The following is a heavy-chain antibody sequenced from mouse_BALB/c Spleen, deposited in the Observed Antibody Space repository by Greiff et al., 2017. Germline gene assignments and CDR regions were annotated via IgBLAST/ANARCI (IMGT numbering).Heavy chain of an antibody. Sequence: VQLQQSGAELVRPGASVTLSCKASGYTFTDYEMHWVKQTPVHGLEWIGAIDPETGGTAYNQKFKGKATLTADKSSSTAYMELRSLTSEDSAVYYCTSWEFRYGNYNSYWGQGTTLTVSS. J-gene: IGHJ2*01. V-gene: IGHV1-15*01. D-gene: IGHD2-1*01. CDR1: GYTFTDYE. CDR2: IDPETGGT. CDR3: TSWEFRYGNYNSY.